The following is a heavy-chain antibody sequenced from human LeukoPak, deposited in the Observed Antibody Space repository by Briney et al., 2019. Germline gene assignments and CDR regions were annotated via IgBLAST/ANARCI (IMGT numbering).Heavy chain of an antibody. CDR3: ARVNFGDFGSGSLDH. Sequence: PGGSLRLSCAASGFTVINNYMTWVRQAPGKGLDWVSVIYNDGNTYYADSVRGPFTISRDFSKNSVYLQMNSLRAEDTAVYYCARVNFGDFGSGSLDHWGQGTLASVSS. CDR2: IYNDGNT. V-gene: IGHV3-53*01. CDR1: GFTVINNY. J-gene: IGHJ1*01. D-gene: IGHD3-10*01.